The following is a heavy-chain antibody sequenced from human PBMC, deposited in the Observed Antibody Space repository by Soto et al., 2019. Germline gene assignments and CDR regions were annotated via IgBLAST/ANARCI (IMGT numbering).Heavy chain of an antibody. D-gene: IGHD2-21*02. J-gene: IGHJ6*02. CDR3: ARGEHILVVTSNLYYSGLDV. CDR2: IWSDGSRK. CDR1: GLNFNNYG. V-gene: IGHV3-33*01. Sequence: GGSLRLSCAASGLNFNNYGMHCVRQAPGKGLEWVAFIWSDGSRKYYADSVKGRFTISRDNSKNTLYLQMSSLRAEDTSVYYCARGEHILVVTSNLYYSGLDVWGQGTTVTVSS.